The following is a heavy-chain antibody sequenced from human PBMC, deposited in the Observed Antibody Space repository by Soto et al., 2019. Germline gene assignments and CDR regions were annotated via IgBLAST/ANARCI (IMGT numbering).Heavy chain of an antibody. D-gene: IGHD3-22*01. J-gene: IGHJ6*02. CDR3: ARVPTYYYDSRCYSRTYYYGMDV. CDR1: GGTFSSYA. CDR2: IIPIFGTA. Sequence: QVQLVQSGAEVKKPGSSVKVSCKASGGTFSSYAISWVRQAPGQGLEWMGGIIPIFGTANYAQKFQGRVTITADKSTSTAYMELSRLRSEDTAVYYCARVPTYYYDSRCYSRTYYYGMDVWGQGTTVNVSS. V-gene: IGHV1-69*06.